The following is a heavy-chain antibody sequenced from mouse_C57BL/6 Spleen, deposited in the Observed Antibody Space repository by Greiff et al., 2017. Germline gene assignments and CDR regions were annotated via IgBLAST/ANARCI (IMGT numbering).Heavy chain of an antibody. V-gene: IGHV1-20*01. J-gene: IGHJ2*01. CDR3: AKVGGNYVGYYLDY. CDR2: INPYNGDT. D-gene: IGHD2-1*01. CDR1: GYSFTGYF. Sequence: EVQLQQSGPELVKPGDSVKISCKASGYSFTGYFMNWVMQSHGKSLEWIGRINPYNGDTFYNQKFKGKATLTVDKSSSTAHMELRSLTSEDSAVYYCAKVGGNYVGYYLDYWGQGTTLTVSS.